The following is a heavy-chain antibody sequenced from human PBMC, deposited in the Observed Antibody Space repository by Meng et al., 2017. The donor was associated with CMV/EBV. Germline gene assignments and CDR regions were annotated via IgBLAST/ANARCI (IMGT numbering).Heavy chain of an antibody. CDR3: TTVRITMVRGVPWFDP. J-gene: IGHJ5*02. CDR2: IKSKTDGGTT. V-gene: IGHV3-15*01. D-gene: IGHD3-10*01. Sequence: TFSNAWMSWVRQAPGKGLEWVGRIKSKTDGGTTEYAAPVKGRFTISRDDSKNTLYLQMNSLKTEDTAVYYCTTVRITMVRGVPWFDPWGQGTLVTVSS. CDR1: TFSNAW.